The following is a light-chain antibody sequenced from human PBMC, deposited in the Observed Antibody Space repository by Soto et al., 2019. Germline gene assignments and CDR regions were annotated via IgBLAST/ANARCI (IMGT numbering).Light chain of an antibody. CDR3: QQYNSAPRT. Sequence: DIQMTQSPSSLSASVGDRVTITCRASQGISNYLAWYQQKPGKVPKLLIYAASTLQSGFPSRFSVSGSGTDFTLTISSRQPEEFATYYCQQYNSAPRTFGQGTKVEIK. V-gene: IGKV1-27*01. CDR2: AAS. CDR1: QGISNY. J-gene: IGKJ1*01.